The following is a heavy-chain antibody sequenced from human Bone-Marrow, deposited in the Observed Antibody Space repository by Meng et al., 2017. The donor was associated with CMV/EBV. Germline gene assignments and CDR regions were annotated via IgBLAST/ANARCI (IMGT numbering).Heavy chain of an antibody. J-gene: IGHJ3*02. V-gene: IGHV2-26*01. D-gene: IGHD3-22*01. CDR2: IFSNDEK. CDR1: GFSLSNARMG. CDR3: ARTTYYYDSRDAFDI. Sequence: SGPTLVKPTDTLTLTCTVSGFSLSNARMGVSWIRQPPGKALEWLAHIFSNDEKSYSTSLKSRLTISKDTSKSQVVLTMTNMDPVDTATYYCARTTYYYDSRDAFDIWGQGTMVTVSS.